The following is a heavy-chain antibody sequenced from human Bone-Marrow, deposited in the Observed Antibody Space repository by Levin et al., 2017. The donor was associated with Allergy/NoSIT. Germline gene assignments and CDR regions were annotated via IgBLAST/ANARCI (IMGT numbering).Heavy chain of an antibody. V-gene: IGHV1-18*01. CDR1: GYTFSAYG. CDR3: ARVEAVEGQCDF. CDR2: ISPFNGDT. D-gene: IGHD2-21*01. Sequence: VASVKVSCKTFGYTFSAYGLIWVRQAPGQGLEWMGWISPFNGDTKYAETFQGRVTLTTDTSTNTAYMELSGLTSDDTAMFYCARVEAVEGQCDFWGQGTLITVSS. J-gene: IGHJ4*02.